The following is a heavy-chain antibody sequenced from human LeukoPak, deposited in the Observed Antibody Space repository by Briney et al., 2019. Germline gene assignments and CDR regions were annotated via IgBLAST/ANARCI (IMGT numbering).Heavy chain of an antibody. CDR1: GYSFTSHY. V-gene: IGHV1-46*01. CDR3: ARAGYYDSSGPSRAFDI. J-gene: IGHJ3*02. D-gene: IGHD3-22*01. CDR2: INPSGSST. Sequence: ASVKVSCKASGYSFTSHYMHWVRQAPGQGLEWLGLINPSGSSTLYAQKFQGRVTMTRDMSTTTDYMELSSLRSEDTAVYYCARAGYYDSSGPSRAFDIWGQGTMVTVSS.